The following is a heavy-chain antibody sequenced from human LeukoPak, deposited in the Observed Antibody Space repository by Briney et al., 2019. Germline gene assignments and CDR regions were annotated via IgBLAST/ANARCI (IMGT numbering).Heavy chain of an antibody. D-gene: IGHD2-8*01. CDR2: LIGSDDST. CDR3: AKDYDGDIVLDY. V-gene: IGHV3-23*01. Sequence: RGGSVRLSCAASGFTFNSYAMSLVRQAPGKGLEWVSSLIGSDDSTYYADSVKGRFTISRDNSKNTLYLQMNSLRAEDTAVYYCAKDYDGDIVLDYWGQGTLVTVSS. J-gene: IGHJ4*02. CDR1: GFTFNSYA.